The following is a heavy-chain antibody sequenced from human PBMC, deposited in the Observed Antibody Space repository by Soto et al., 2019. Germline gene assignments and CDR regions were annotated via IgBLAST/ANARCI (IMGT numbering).Heavy chain of an antibody. CDR1: GFTFSSDA. V-gene: IGHV3-30-3*01. CDR3: ARRPVTYYFDY. CDR2: ISYDGSNK. Sequence: QVQLVESGGGVVQPGRSLRLSCAASGFTFSSDAMHWVRQAPGKGLEWVAVISYDGSNKYYADSVKGRFTISRDNSKNTLYLQMNSLRAEDTAVYYCARRPVTYYFDYWGQGTLVTVSS. D-gene: IGHD4-17*01. J-gene: IGHJ4*02.